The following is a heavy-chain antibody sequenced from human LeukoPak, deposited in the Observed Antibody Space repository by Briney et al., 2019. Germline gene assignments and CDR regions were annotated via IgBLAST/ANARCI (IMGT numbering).Heavy chain of an antibody. Sequence: GGSLRLSCAASGFTFSSYGVHWVRQAPGKVLEWVSYISSSSTTIFYADSVKGRFTISRDNAKNSLFLQMNGLRDEDTALYYCARERVIAAAGDGFDSWGQGTLVTVSS. V-gene: IGHV3-48*02. D-gene: IGHD2-21*01. CDR3: ARERVIAAAGDGFDS. CDR1: GFTFSSYG. CDR2: ISSSSTTI. J-gene: IGHJ4*02.